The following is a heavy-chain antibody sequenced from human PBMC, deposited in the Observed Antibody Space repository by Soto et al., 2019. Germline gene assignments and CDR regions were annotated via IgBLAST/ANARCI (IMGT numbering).Heavy chain of an antibody. CDR1: GYTFTNYA. J-gene: IGHJ2*01. D-gene: IGHD1-26*01. Sequence: QVQLVQSGAEVKKPGASVKVSCKASGYTFTNYAMHWVRQAPGQRLEWMGWINAGNGNTKYSQKFQGRVTITRDTSASTAYMELSSLRSEDTAVYYCARGGSLYWYFDLWVRGTLVTVSS. V-gene: IGHV1-3*01. CDR2: INAGNGNT. CDR3: ARGGSLYWYFDL.